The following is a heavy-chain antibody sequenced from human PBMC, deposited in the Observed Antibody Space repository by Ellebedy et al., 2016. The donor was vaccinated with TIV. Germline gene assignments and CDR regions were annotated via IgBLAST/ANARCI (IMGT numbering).Heavy chain of an antibody. J-gene: IGHJ4*02. CDR3: ARQPYSSSWYGDYFFDY. D-gene: IGHD6-13*01. CDR1: GDTFTGYY. Sequence: ASVKVSCKASGDTFTGYYLHWLRQAPGQGLEWVGLIKPRGDNTNYAQKFQGRVTMTRDTSTDTVYMELSSLISEDTAMYYCARQPYSSSWYGDYFFDYWGQGILVTVSS. CDR2: IKPRGDNT. V-gene: IGHV1-46*01.